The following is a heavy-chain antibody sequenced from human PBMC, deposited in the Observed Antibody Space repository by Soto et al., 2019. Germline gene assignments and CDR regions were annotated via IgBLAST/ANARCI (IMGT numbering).Heavy chain of an antibody. CDR1: GGSISSGDYY. Sequence: SETLSLTCTVSGGSISSGDYYWSWIRQPPGKGLEWIGYIYYSGSTYYNPSLKSRVTISVDTSKNQFSLKLSSVTAADTAVYYCARGATGWWFDPWGQGTLVTVSS. V-gene: IGHV4-30-4*01. J-gene: IGHJ5*02. CDR2: IYYSGST. D-gene: IGHD1-26*01. CDR3: ARGATGWWFDP.